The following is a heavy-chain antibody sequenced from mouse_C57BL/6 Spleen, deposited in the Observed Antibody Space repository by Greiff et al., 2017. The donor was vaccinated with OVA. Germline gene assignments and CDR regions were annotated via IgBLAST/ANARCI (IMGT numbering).Heavy chain of an antibody. CDR3: ARGRNNYYGSSHWYFDV. D-gene: IGHD1-1*01. Sequence: QVQLQQSGAELVRPGSSVKLSCKASGYTFTSYWMHWVKQRPIQGLEWIGNIDPSDSETHYNQKFKDKATLTVDKSSSTAYMQLSSLTSEDSAVYYWARGRNNYYGSSHWYFDVWGTGTTVTVSS. J-gene: IGHJ1*03. CDR2: IDPSDSET. V-gene: IGHV1-52*01. CDR1: GYTFTSYW.